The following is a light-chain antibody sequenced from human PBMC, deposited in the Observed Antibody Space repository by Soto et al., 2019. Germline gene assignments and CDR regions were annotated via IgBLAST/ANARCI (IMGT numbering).Light chain of an antibody. Sequence: QAVVTQEPSLTVFPGGTVTLTCASSAGAVTSAYYTNWLQQKPGQAPRALIYSTSEKHSWTPARFAGSLLGGKAALTLSAAQPEDEADYYCLLYYGGAQVLFGGGTKVTVL. CDR1: AGAVTSAYY. CDR2: STS. CDR3: LLYYGGAQVL. V-gene: IGLV7-43*01. J-gene: IGLJ2*01.